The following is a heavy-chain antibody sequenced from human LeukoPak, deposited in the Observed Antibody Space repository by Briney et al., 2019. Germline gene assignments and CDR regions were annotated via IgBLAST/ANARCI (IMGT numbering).Heavy chain of an antibody. D-gene: IGHD5-24*01. CDR1: GYTLVCFW. Sequence: GESLKISFKRSGYTLVCFWCGWVRQMPGKGLEWMGIIYPGDSDTRYSPSFQGQVTISADKSISTAYLQWSSLMAPDTAMYYCAKSNMLPVEVPTMADAFDIWGQGTMVTVSS. V-gene: IGHV5-51*01. CDR2: IYPGDSDT. CDR3: AKSNMLPVEVPTMADAFDI. J-gene: IGHJ3*02.